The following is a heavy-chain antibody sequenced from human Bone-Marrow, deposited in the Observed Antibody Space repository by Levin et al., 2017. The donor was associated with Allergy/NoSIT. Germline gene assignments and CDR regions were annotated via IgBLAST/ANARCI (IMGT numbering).Heavy chain of an antibody. CDR3: ATYFRDYYYFGS. D-gene: IGHD4-17*01. CDR2: ISPATSTI. Sequence: LSLTCAASGFTFCDYYMSWVRQAPGKGLEWVSYISPATSTIVYADSVKGRFTISRDNAKNSLFLQISSLRAEDTAVYYCATYFRDYYYFGSWGQGTLVTVSS. CDR1: GFTFCDYY. V-gene: IGHV3-11*01. J-gene: IGHJ4*02.